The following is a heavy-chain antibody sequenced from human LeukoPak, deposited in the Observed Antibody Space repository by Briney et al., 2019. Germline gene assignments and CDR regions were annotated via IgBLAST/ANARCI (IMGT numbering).Heavy chain of an antibody. Sequence: GRSLRLSCAASGFTFSSYGMHWVRQAPGKGLEWVSSISSSSSYIYYADSVKGRFTISRDNAKNSLYLQMNSLRAEDTAVYYCANNLVSAAGDHWGQGTLVSVSS. V-gene: IGHV3-21*01. D-gene: IGHD6-25*01. CDR1: GFTFSSYG. CDR3: ANNLVSAAGDH. J-gene: IGHJ4*02. CDR2: ISSSSSYI.